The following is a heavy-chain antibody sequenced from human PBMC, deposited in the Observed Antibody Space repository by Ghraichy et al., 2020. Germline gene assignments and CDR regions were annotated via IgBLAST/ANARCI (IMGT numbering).Heavy chain of an antibody. CDR2: IYYSGST. D-gene: IGHD6-19*01. CDR3: ASTRSGWYGLDDY. Sequence: SETLSLTCTVSGGSISSSSYYWGWIRQPPGKGLEWIGSIYYSGSTYYNPSLKSRVTISVDTSKNQFSLKLSSVTAADTAVYYCASTRSGWYGLDDYWGQGTLVTVSS. CDR1: GGSISSSSYY. V-gene: IGHV4-39*01. J-gene: IGHJ4*02.